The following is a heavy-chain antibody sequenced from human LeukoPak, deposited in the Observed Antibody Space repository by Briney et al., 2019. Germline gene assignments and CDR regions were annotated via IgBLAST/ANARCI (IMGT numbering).Heavy chain of an antibody. Sequence: SGTLSLTCSVSGGSISSSRYYWAWIRQPPGKGLEWIGYIYYSGSTNYNPSLKSRVTISVDTSKNQFSLKLSSVTAADTAVYYCARDLGDYYDSSGYYDYWGQGTLVTVSS. CDR2: IYYSGST. V-gene: IGHV4-61*05. D-gene: IGHD3-22*01. CDR1: GGSISSSRYY. CDR3: ARDLGDYYDSSGYYDY. J-gene: IGHJ4*02.